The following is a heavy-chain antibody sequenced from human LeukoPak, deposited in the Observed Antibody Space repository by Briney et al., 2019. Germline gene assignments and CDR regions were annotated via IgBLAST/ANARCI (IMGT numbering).Heavy chain of an antibody. Sequence: PGGSLRLSCAASGFTFSSYWMSWVRQAPGKGLEWVAKIKHDGSEKNYVDSVKGRFTISRDNAKNSLYLQMNSLRAEDTAVYYCAKAPAYSSGWYPFDYWGQGTLVTVSS. J-gene: IGHJ4*02. CDR2: IKHDGSEK. CDR3: AKAPAYSSGWYPFDY. V-gene: IGHV3-7*01. D-gene: IGHD6-19*01. CDR1: GFTFSSYW.